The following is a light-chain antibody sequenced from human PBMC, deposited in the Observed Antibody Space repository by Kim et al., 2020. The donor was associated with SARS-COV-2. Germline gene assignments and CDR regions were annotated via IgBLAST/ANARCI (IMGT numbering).Light chain of an antibody. J-gene: IGKJ2*01. Sequence: EVVLTQSPATLSLSPGERATLSCRASQSISTYLAWYQHKPGQAPRLLMYDASNRATDIPARFSGSGSGTDFTLTISSLEPEDSAVYYCQQRNNWPRGYTFGQWTKLEI. V-gene: IGKV3-11*01. CDR1: QSISTY. CDR3: QQRNNWPRGYT. CDR2: DAS.